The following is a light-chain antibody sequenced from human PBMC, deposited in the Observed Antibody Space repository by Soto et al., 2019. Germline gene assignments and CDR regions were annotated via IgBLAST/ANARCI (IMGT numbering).Light chain of an antibody. CDR2: GAS. CDR3: HQYGRSPFT. Sequence: EIVLTQSPVTLSLSPGERATLSCRASQKITNNFLAWFQQKPGLAPRLLIYGASTRASGIPDRFSGSGSGIDFALTTSRLEPEVFAVYYCHQYGRSPFTFGQGTKLQIK. J-gene: IGKJ2*01. CDR1: QKITNNF. V-gene: IGKV3-20*01.